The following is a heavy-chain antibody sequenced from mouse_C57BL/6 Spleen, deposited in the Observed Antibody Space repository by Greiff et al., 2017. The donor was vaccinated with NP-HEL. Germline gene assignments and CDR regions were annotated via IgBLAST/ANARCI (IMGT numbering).Heavy chain of an antibody. CDR2: IHPSDSDT. CDR3: AIEDDISDYDGY. V-gene: IGHV1-74*01. J-gene: IGHJ2*01. CDR1: GYTFTSYW. D-gene: IGHD2-4*01. Sequence: VQLKQPGAELVKPGASVKVSCKASGYTFTSYWMPWVKQRPGQGLEWIGRIHPSDSDTNYNQKFKGKATLTVDKSSSTAYMQLSSLTAEDSAVYYCAIEDDISDYDGYWGQGTTLTVSS.